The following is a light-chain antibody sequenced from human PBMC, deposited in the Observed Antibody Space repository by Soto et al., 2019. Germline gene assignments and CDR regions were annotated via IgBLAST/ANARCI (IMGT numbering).Light chain of an antibody. CDR1: SSNIGAGYD. J-gene: IGLJ1*01. Sequence: QSVLTQPPSVSGTPGQRVTISCTGSSSNIGAGYDVHWYQQLPGTAPKLLIYANSDRPSGVPDRFSGSKSGTSASLAITGRQAEDEADYYCQSYDSSLTAHVFGTGTKLTVL. V-gene: IGLV1-40*01. CDR2: ANS. CDR3: QSYDSSLTAHV.